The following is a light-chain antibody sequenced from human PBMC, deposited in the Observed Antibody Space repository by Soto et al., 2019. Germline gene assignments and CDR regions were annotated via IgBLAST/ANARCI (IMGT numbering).Light chain of an antibody. J-gene: IGKJ2*01. CDR1: QDINVY. Sequence: DIQMSQSPSSLSASIGDTVTITCRASQDINVYLNWYPKKQGEVHKLIIYSDSTLHRGVTSRLTGSGYEKDCNLTIRSMQPEEGATYYGQPGYVAPYTVGQGTTVDI. CDR3: QPGYVAPYT. V-gene: IGKV1-39*01. CDR2: SDS.